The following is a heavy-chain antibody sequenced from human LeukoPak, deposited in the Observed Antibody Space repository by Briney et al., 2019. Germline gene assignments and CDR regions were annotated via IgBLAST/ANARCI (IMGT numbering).Heavy chain of an antibody. J-gene: IGHJ6*02. CDR1: GFTFSSYS. CDR3: ARVMGSGTYYLYYYGMDV. V-gene: IGHV3-21*01. Sequence: GGSLRLSCAASGFTFSSYSMNWVRQAPGKGLEWVSSISSSSTYICYADSVKGRFTISRDNAKNSLYLQMNSLRAEDTAVYCCARVMGSGTYYLYYYGMDVWGQGTTVTVSS. D-gene: IGHD3-10*01. CDR2: ISSSSTYI.